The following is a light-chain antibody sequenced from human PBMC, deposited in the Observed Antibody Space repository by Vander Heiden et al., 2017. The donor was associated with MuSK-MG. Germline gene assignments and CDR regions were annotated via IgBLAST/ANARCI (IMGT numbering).Light chain of an antibody. CDR3: LQDYNYPRT. V-gene: IGKV1-6*01. Sequence: ATQMPKSPSSLSASVGDRVTITCRASQGIRNDLGWYQQKPGKAPKLLIYAASSLQSGVPSRFSGSGSGTDFTLTISSLQPEDFATYYCLQDYNYPRTFGQGTKVEIK. J-gene: IGKJ1*01. CDR2: AAS. CDR1: QGIRND.